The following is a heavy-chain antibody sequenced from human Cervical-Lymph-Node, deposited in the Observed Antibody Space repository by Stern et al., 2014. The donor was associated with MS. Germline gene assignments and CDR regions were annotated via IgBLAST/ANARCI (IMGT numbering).Heavy chain of an antibody. D-gene: IGHD2-2*01. V-gene: IGHV4-59*01. CDR1: GDSLNIYY. J-gene: IGHJ4*02. Sequence: VQLVESGPGLVKPSETLSLTCTVSGDSLNIYYWTWIRQSTGTGLEWIRNVYYTGSTNHNPSLKSRLTISLDKSKNHFSLKRSSVTAADTAVYFWAREEVVVPGGLRYWGQGILVTVSS. CDR3: AREEVVVPGGLRY. CDR2: VYYTGST.